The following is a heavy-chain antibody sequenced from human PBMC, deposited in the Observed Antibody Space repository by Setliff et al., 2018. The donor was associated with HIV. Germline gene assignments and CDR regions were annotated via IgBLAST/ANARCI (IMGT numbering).Heavy chain of an antibody. CDR1: GFIFSNFA. Sequence: GGSLRLSCAASGFIFSNFAMHWVRQSPGKGLEWVAVISYHGSDKYYAESVKGRFNLSRDNSKKTVYLQMNSLTVEDTAVYYCARPPFGSSSGYSYYYYMDVWGKGTTVTVSS. CDR2: ISYHGSDK. D-gene: IGHD6-6*01. CDR3: ARPPFGSSSGYSYYYYMDV. J-gene: IGHJ6*03. V-gene: IGHV3-30*04.